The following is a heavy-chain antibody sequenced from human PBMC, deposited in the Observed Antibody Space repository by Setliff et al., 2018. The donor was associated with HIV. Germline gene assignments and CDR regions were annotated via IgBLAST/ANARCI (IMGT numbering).Heavy chain of an antibody. Sequence: SETLCLTCTVSGNSVSSGGYFWSWIRQHPGKGLEWLGYIYHTGSTYYNPSLQSRVSISIDTFKNQFSLRLTSVTAADTAVYYCARVVYGGWSYFGYWGQGTLVTVSS. CDR2: IYHTGST. J-gene: IGHJ4*02. CDR3: ARVVYGGWSYFGY. D-gene: IGHD6-19*01. V-gene: IGHV4-31*03. CDR1: GNSVSSGGYF.